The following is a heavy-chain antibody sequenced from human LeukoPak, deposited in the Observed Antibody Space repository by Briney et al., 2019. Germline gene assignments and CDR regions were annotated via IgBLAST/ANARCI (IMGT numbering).Heavy chain of an antibody. V-gene: IGHV1-69*06. CDR3: AKTAYLRFSSTAFDI. Sequence: GASVKVSCKASGGTFSSYAISWVRQAPGQGLEWMGGIIPIFGTANYAQKFQGRVTITADKSTSTAYMELSRLRSDDTAVYYCAKTAYLRFSSTAFDIWGQGTMVTVSS. D-gene: IGHD5-12*01. CDR1: GGTFSSYA. CDR2: IIPIFGTA. J-gene: IGHJ3*02.